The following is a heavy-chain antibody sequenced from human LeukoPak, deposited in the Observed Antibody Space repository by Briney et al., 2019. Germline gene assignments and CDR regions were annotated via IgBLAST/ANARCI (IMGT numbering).Heavy chain of an antibody. J-gene: IGHJ4*02. CDR3: AKYGIAVAYFDY. V-gene: IGHV3-48*03. D-gene: IGHD6-19*01. CDR1: GFTFSSYE. CDR2: ISSSGSTI. Sequence: GGSLRLSCAASGFTFSSYEMNWVRQAPGKGLEWVSYISSSGSTIYYADSMKGRFTISRDNAKNSLYLQMNSLRAEDTAVYYCAKYGIAVAYFDYWGQGTLVTVSS.